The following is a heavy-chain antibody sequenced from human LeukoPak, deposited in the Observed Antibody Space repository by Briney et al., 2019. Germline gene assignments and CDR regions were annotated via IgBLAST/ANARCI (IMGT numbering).Heavy chain of an antibody. J-gene: IGHJ4*02. CDR2: IKSKPDGGAI. V-gene: IGHV3-15*01. Sequence: GGSLRLSCAASGFTFSNAWMGWVRQAPGKGLEWVGRIKSKPDGGAIDYAAPVKGRFIISRDDSKDMLYPQMNSLKTEDTGVYYCTRDKLELRQFDYWGQGTLVTVSS. D-gene: IGHD1-26*01. CDR1: GFTFSNAW. CDR3: TRDKLELRQFDY.